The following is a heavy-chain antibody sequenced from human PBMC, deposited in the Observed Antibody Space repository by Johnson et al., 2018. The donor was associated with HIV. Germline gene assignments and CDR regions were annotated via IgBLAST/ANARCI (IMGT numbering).Heavy chain of an antibody. D-gene: IGHD2-15*01. CDR3: AREGGSCSGGWCLDALDF. Sequence: VQLVESGGGVQRPGGSLRLSCAASGFTFDDFGMGWVRQAPGKGLEWVSGINWNGGSTSYADSVKGRFTISRDNAKNSLYVQMNSLRAEDTALYHCAREGGSCSGGWCLDALDFWGQGTTVTVSS. V-gene: IGHV3-20*01. CDR1: GFTFDDFG. J-gene: IGHJ3*01. CDR2: INWNGGST.